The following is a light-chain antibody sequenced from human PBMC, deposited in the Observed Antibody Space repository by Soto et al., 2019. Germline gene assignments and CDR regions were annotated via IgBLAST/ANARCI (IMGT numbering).Light chain of an antibody. CDR1: QRFSNNY. CDR3: QQYNKWPPRT. V-gene: IGKV3-20*01. CDR2: GAX. Sequence: VVTQSPGTLSLSPGERAALSCRASQRFSNNYLAWYRQKPGQAPRLLXXGAXSRATGIPVRFIGSGSGREFTLTISSLQSEDFAVYYCQQYNKWPPRTFGGGTKVDIK. J-gene: IGKJ4*01.